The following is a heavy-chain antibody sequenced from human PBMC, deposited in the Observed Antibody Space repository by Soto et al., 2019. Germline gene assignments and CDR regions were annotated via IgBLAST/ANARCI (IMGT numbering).Heavy chain of an antibody. J-gene: IGHJ6*02. Sequence: GGALRLSCAASGFTFSTYAMSWVRQAPGKGLKWVSGISGSGGSTYYADSVKGRFTISRDTSKNTLYLQMNSLRAEDTALYYCAKSLGYFGSGTYYNLYGMDVWGQGTTVTVSS. CDR1: GFTFSTYA. D-gene: IGHD3-10*01. CDR3: AKSLGYFGSGTYYNLYGMDV. CDR2: ISGSGGST. V-gene: IGHV3-23*01.